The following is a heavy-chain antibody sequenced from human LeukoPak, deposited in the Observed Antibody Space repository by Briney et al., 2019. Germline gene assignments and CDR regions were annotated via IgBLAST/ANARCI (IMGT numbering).Heavy chain of an antibody. D-gene: IGHD4-17*01. CDR1: GGSFSGYY. CDR2: INHSGST. V-gene: IGHV4-34*01. CDR3: ARALTTVTRRYGMDV. J-gene: IGHJ6*02. Sequence: SETLSLTCAVYGGSFSGYYWSWIRQPPGKGLEWIGEINHSGSTNYNPYLKSRVNISVDTSKNQFSLKLSSVTAADTAVYYCARALTTVTRRYGMDVWGQGTTVTVSS.